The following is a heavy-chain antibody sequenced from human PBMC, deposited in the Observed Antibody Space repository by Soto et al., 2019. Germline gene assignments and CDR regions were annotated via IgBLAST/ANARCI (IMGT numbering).Heavy chain of an antibody. J-gene: IGHJ4*02. D-gene: IGHD3-22*01. Sequence: QSQTLSLPCAVYGGSFSGYYWSWLRQPPGKGLEWIGEINHSGSTNYNPSLKSRVTISVDTSKNQFSLKLSSVTAADTAVYYCARGRAPPIYYYDSSGYYRFDYWGQGTLVTVSS. CDR3: ARGRAPPIYYYDSSGYYRFDY. V-gene: IGHV4-34*01. CDR1: GGSFSGYY. CDR2: INHSGST.